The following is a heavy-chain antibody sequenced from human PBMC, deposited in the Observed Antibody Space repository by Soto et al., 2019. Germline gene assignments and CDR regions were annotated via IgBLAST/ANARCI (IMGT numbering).Heavy chain of an antibody. CDR3: AKQQMGVIRALDY. CDR1: GFTFSNYA. D-gene: IGHD1-26*01. CDR2: IRETGNT. J-gene: IGHJ4*02. V-gene: IGHV3-23*01. Sequence: GGSLRLSCAAAGFTFSNYAMSWIRQAPGKGLEWVSTIRETGNTYYADSVRGRFATSRDNSENTLYLQMSSLRAEDTAVYYCAKQQMGVIRALDYWGQGTLVTVSS.